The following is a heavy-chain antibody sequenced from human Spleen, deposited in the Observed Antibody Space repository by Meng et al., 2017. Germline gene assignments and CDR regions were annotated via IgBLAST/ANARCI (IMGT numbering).Heavy chain of an antibody. J-gene: IGHJ4*02. V-gene: IGHV1-69*05. Sequence: SVKVSCKASGYTFTSYYMHWVRQAPGQGLEWMGGIIPIFGSANYAQKFQGRITIKTDESTSTAYMELNSLRSEDTAVYYCARNYYDSSAYYGPFDYWGQGTLVTVSS. D-gene: IGHD3-22*01. CDR1: GYTFTSYY. CDR3: ARNYYDSSAYYGPFDY. CDR2: IIPIFGSA.